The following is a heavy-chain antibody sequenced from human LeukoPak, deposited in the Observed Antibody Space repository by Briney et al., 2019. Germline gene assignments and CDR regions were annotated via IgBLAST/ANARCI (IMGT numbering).Heavy chain of an antibody. D-gene: IGHD3-3*01. J-gene: IGHJ5*02. V-gene: IGHV1-24*01. Sequence: ASVKVSCKVSGYTLTELSMHWVRQAPGKGLEWMGGFDPEDGETIYAQKFQGRVTMIEDTSTDTAYMELSSLRSEDTAVYYCARVRLRNGYNWFDPWGQGTLVTVSS. CDR2: FDPEDGET. CDR3: ARVRLRNGYNWFDP. CDR1: GYTLTELS.